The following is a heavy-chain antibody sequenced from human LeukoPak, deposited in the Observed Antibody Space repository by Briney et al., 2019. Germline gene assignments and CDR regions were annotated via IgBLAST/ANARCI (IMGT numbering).Heavy chain of an antibody. CDR3: ARVRSYHYYYYYMDV. D-gene: IGHD1-26*01. J-gene: IGHJ6*03. Sequence: GGSLRLSCAASGFIFSHYGMNWVRQAPGKGLEWVSSISSSSSYIYYADSVKGRFTISRDNAKNSLYLQMNSLRAEDTAVYYCARVRSYHYYYYYMDVWGKGTTVTVSS. V-gene: IGHV3-21*01. CDR1: GFIFSHYG. CDR2: ISSSSSYI.